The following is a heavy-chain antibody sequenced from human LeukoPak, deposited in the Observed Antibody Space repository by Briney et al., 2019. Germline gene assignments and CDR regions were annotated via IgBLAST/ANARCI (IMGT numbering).Heavy chain of an antibody. CDR1: GFTVSSNY. CDR2: IYGGVST. Sequence: GGSLRLSCAASGFTVSSNYMSWVRQAPGKGLEWVSVIYGGVSTVYADSVQDRFTTSRDNSKNTLYLQMSSLRAEDTAVYYCAKSPKTGFLFDYWGKGTLVTVSS. V-gene: IGHV3-66*01. CDR3: AKSPKTGFLFDY. J-gene: IGHJ4*02. D-gene: IGHD1-1*01.